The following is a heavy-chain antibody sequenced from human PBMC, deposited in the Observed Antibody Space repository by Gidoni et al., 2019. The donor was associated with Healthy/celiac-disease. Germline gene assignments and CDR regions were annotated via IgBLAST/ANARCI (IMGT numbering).Heavy chain of an antibody. D-gene: IGHD3-3*01. J-gene: IGHJ4*02. CDR2: ISSSGSTI. CDR1: GFTFRSYE. V-gene: IGHV3-48*03. CDR3: ARDGITIFGVVTPFGY. Sequence: EVQLVESGGGLVQPGGSLRLSCAASGFTFRSYEMNWVRQAPGKGLEWVSYISSSGSTIYYADSVKGRFTISRDNAKNSLYLQMNSLRAEDTAVYYCARDGITIFGVVTPFGYWGQGTLVTVSS.